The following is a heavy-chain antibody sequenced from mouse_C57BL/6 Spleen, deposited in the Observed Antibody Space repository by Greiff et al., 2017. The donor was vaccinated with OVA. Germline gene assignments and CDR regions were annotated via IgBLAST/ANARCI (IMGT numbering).Heavy chain of an antibody. J-gene: IGHJ1*03. CDR1: GYAFSSSW. V-gene: IGHV1-82*01. D-gene: IGHD1-1*01. CDR3: ARGDYYGSSDWYFDV. CDR2: IYPGDGDT. Sequence: QVQLQQSGPELVKPGASVKISCKASGYAFSSSWMNWVKQRPGKGLEWIGRIYPGDGDTNYNGKFKGEATLTADKSSSTAYMQLSSLTSEDSAVYCCARGDYYGSSDWYFDVWGTGTTVTVSS.